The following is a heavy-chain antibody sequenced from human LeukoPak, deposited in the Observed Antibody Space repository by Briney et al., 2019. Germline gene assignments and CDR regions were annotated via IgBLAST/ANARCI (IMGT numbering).Heavy chain of an antibody. CDR2: ISSSSSYI. CDR3: ARDGTNPTYYDILTAVPYYYYGMDV. J-gene: IGHJ6*02. D-gene: IGHD3-9*01. V-gene: IGHV3-21*01. Sequence: GGSLRLSCAASGFTFSSYSMNWVRQAPGKGLEWVSSISSSSSYIYYADSAKGRFTISRDNAKNSLYLQMNSLRAEDTAVYYCARDGTNPTYYDILTAVPYYYYGMDVWGQGTTVTVSS. CDR1: GFTFSSYS.